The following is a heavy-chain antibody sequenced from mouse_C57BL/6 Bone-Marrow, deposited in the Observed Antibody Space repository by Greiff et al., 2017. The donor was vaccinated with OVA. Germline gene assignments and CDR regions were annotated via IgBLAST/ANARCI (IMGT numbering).Heavy chain of an antibody. CDR1: GYAFSSYW. Sequence: VHVKQSGAELVKPGASVKISCKASGYAFSSYWMNWVKQRPGKGLEWIGQIYPGDGDTNYNGKFKGKATLTADKSSSTAYMQLSSLTSEDSAVYFCARGGWGAWFAYWGQGTLVTVSA. V-gene: IGHV1-80*01. CDR3: ARGGWGAWFAY. CDR2: IYPGDGDT. J-gene: IGHJ3*01. D-gene: IGHD2-3*01.